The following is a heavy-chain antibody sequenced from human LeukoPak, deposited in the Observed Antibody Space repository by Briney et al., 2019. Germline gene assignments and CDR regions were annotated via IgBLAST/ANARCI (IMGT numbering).Heavy chain of an antibody. D-gene: IGHD3-9*01. CDR2: INPNSGGT. V-gene: IGHV1-2*04. CDR3: ARGGHVLRYFDWDYYYGMDV. J-gene: IGHJ6*02. Sequence: ASVKVSCKASGYTFTGYYMHWVRQAPGQGLEWMGWINPNSGGTNYAQKFQGWVTMTRDTSISTAYMELSRLRSDDTAVYYCARGGHVLRYFDWDYYYGMDVWGQGTTVTVSS. CDR1: GYTFTGYY.